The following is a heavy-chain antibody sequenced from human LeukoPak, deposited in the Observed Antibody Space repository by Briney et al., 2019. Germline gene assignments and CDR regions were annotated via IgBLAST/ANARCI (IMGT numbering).Heavy chain of an antibody. CDR2: IYYTGST. CDR3: ARERAAAGTLDY. V-gene: IGHV4-59*01. J-gene: IGHJ4*02. Sequence: SETLSLTCTVSGGSISSYYWSWIRQPPGKGLEFIGHIYYTGSTKYNPSLKSRVTISVDTSKDQFSLKLSSVTAADTAVYYCARERAAAGTLDYWGQGTLVTVSS. CDR1: GGSISSYY. D-gene: IGHD6-13*01.